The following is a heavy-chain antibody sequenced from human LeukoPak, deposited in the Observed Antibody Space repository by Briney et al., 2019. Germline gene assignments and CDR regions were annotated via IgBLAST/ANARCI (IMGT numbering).Heavy chain of an antibody. CDR1: GFTFSSCG. J-gene: IGHJ3*02. CDR2: IGPTGTDR. Sequence: GGSLRLSCAASGFTFSSCGFNWVRQAPGKGLEWVSSIGPTGTDRYYADSVRGRFTISRDNAKNSMYLQINSLRAEDTAVYYCARGRDYGDYFYAFDIWGQGTMVTVSS. D-gene: IGHD4-17*01. CDR3: ARGRDYGDYFYAFDI. V-gene: IGHV3-21*01.